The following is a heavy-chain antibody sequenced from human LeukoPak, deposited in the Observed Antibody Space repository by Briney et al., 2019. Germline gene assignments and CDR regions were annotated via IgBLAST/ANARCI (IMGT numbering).Heavy chain of an antibody. J-gene: IGHJ4*02. V-gene: IGHV3-48*01. CDR2: ISSSSSTI. D-gene: IGHD3-3*01. Sequence: GGSLRLSCAASGFTFSSYSMNWVRQAPGKGLEWVSYISSSSSTIYYADSVKGRFTISRDNSKNTLYLQMNSLRAEDTALFYCAKDQDVVFGYFDNWGQGTLVTVSS. CDR1: GFTFSSYS. CDR3: AKDQDVVFGYFDN.